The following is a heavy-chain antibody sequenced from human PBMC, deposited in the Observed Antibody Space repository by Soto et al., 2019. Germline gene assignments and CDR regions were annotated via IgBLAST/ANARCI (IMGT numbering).Heavy chain of an antibody. D-gene: IGHD3-9*01. Sequence: LERVAVIRYDGGITSYADSVKGSCTISRDKSKNTLYLQMSSLRAEDTAVYYCVKNYDSLTGLVFWGQGTMVNVSS. CDR2: IRYDGGIT. J-gene: IGHJ3*01. V-gene: IGHV3-64D*06. CDR3: VKNYDSLTGLVF.